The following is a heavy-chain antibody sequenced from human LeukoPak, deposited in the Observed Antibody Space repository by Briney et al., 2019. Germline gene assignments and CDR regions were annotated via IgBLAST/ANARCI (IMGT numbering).Heavy chain of an antibody. CDR3: ATRVRPTSPGVFDI. CDR1: GASISSYY. Sequence: SETLSLTCTVSGASISSYYWSWFRQSPGKGLESIGYIYYTGSTNYNPSLKSRVTMSVDTSQDQFSLKLNSVTAADTAVYYCATRVRPTSPGVFDIWGQGTLVSVSS. CDR2: IYYTGST. V-gene: IGHV4-59*01. J-gene: IGHJ3*02. D-gene: IGHD1-26*01.